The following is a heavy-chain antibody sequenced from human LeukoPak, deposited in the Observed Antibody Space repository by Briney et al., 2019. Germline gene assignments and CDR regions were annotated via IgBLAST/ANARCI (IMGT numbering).Heavy chain of an antibody. D-gene: IGHD3-3*01. J-gene: IGHJ6*03. CDR3: ARVDYDFWSGYYAYYMDV. Sequence: GGSLRLSCAASGFTFSSYAMSWVRQAPGKGLEWVANIKQDGSEKYYVDSVKGRFTISRDNAKNSLYLQMNSLRAEDTAVYYCARVDYDFWSGYYAYYMDVWGKGTTVTVSS. CDR1: GFTFSSYA. CDR2: IKQDGSEK. V-gene: IGHV3-7*01.